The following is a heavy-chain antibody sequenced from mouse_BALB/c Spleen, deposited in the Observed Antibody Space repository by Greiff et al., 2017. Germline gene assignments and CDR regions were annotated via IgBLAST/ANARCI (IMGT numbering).Heavy chain of an antibody. J-gene: IGHJ2*01. Sequence: EVHLVESGGGLVQPGGSLKLSCAASGFTFSSYGMSWVRQTPDKRLELVATINSNGGSTYYPDSVKGRFTISRDNAKNTLYLQMSSLKSEDTAMYYCAREGVIDYWGQGTTLTVSS. CDR3: AREGVIDY. CDR2: INSNGGST. CDR1: GFTFSSYG. V-gene: IGHV5-6-3*01.